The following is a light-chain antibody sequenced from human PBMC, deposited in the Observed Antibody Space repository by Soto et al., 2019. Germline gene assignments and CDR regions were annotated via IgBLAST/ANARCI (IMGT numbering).Light chain of an antibody. V-gene: IGKV1-9*01. CDR1: QGISSY. CDR2: AAS. Sequence: DIQLTQSPSFLSASVGDRVTITCRASQGISSYLAWYQQKPGKAPKLLIYAASTLQSGVPSRFSGTGSGTEFTLTISSLQPEDFATYYCQQLNSYPRTFGPGTTVEIK. CDR3: QQLNSYPRT. J-gene: IGKJ1*01.